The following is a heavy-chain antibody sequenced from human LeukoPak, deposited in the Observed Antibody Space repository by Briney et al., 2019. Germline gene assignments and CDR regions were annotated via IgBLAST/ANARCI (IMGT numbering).Heavy chain of an antibody. J-gene: IGHJ3*02. V-gene: IGHV3-30*03. CDR2: ISHDGSNK. D-gene: IGHD3-10*01. Sequence: GGSLRLSCVASGFTFSSYGMHWVRQAPGKGLEWVAVISHDGSNKYYADSVKGRFTISRDNSKNTLYLQMNSLRAEDTAVYYCQLYYYGSGSYYNPDAFDIWGQGTMVTVSS. CDR3: QLYYYGSGSYYNPDAFDI. CDR1: GFTFSSYG.